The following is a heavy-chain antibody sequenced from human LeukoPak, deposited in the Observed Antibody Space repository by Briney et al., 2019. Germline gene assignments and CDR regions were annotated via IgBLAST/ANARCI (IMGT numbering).Heavy chain of an antibody. V-gene: IGHV3-33*01. CDR3: ATGTYYYGSGSYYLRPSFDL. CDR1: GFTFSSYG. CDR2: IWYDGSNK. D-gene: IGHD3-10*01. J-gene: IGHJ2*01. Sequence: GRSLRLSCAASGFTFSSYGMHWVRQAPGKGLEWVAVIWYDGSNKYYADSVKGRFTISRDNSKNTLYLQMNSLRAEDTAVYYCATGTYYYGSGSYYLRPSFDLWGRGTLVTVSS.